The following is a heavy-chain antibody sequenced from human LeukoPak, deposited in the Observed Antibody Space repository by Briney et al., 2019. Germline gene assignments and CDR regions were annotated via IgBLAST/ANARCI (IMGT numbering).Heavy chain of an antibody. J-gene: IGHJ4*02. Sequence: PSETLSLTCAVYGGSFSGYYWSWIRQPPGKGLEWIVEINHSGSTNYNPSLKSRVTISVDTSKNQFSLKLSSVTAADTAVYYCARGLGSGRDYWGQGTLVTVSS. CDR3: ARGLGSGRDY. V-gene: IGHV4-34*01. D-gene: IGHD3-10*01. CDR2: INHSGST. CDR1: GGSFSGYY.